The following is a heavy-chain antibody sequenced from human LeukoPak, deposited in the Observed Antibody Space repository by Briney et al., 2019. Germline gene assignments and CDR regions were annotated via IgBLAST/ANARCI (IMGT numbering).Heavy chain of an antibody. V-gene: IGHV5-51*01. D-gene: IGHD3-22*01. CDR1: GYSFTSYW. J-gene: IGHJ4*02. CDR3: ARLSYDSSGYYFRNFDY. CDR2: IYPGDSDT. Sequence: GESLKISCKGSGYSFTSYWIGWVRQMPGKGLEWMGIIYPGDSDTRYSPSFQGQVTISADKSISTAYLQWSSLKASDTAMYYCARLSYDSSGYYFRNFDYWGQGTLVTVSS.